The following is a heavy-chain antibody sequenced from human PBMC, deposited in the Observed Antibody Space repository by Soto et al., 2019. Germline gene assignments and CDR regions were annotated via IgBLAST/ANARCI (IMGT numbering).Heavy chain of an antibody. Sequence: EVQMVESGGGLVQPGGSLRLSCAASGFTFSSYSMNWVRQAPGKGLEWVSYVSSSSSTIYYTESVKGRFTISRDNANNSLYLQMNSLRDEDTAIYYCARSRADGRYAFDYWGQGTLVTVSS. CDR2: VSSSSSTI. V-gene: IGHV3-48*02. J-gene: IGHJ4*02. CDR1: GFTFSSYS. D-gene: IGHD3-9*01. CDR3: ARSRADGRYAFDY.